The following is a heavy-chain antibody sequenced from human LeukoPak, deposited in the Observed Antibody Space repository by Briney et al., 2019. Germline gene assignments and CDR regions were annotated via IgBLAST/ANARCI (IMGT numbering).Heavy chain of an antibody. V-gene: IGHV4-59*01. CDR1: GGSISSYY. CDR3: ARDPGLDYLDY. CDR2: IYYSGST. J-gene: IGHJ4*02. Sequence: SETLSLTCTVSGGSISSYYWSWIRQPPGKGLEWIGYIYYSGSTNYNPSLKSRVTTSVDTSKNQFSLKLSSVTAADTAVYYCARDPGLDYLDYWGREPLLTAPQ.